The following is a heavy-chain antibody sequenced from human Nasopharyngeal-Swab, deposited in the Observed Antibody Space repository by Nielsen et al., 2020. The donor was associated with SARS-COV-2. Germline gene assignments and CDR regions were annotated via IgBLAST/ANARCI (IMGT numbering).Heavy chain of an antibody. CDR2: ISGSGSGT. Sequence: GGSLRLSCAASGFTFDTFGMTWVRQAPGKGLEWVSRISGSGSGTYYADSVEGRFTISRDNSKNTLYLQMNSLRADDTAVYYCAKGGVSVYGDSYYFDFWGQGTLVTVSS. CDR3: AKGGVSVYGDSYYFDF. J-gene: IGHJ4*02. D-gene: IGHD4-17*01. V-gene: IGHV3-23*01. CDR1: GFTFDTFG.